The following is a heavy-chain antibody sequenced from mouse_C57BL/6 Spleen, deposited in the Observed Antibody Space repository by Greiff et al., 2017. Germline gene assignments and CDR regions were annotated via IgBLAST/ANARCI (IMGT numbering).Heavy chain of an antibody. CDR1: GYTFTSYW. D-gene: IGHD2-1*01. J-gene: IGHJ3*01. V-gene: IGHV1-59*01. CDR3: ANIYYGNYLFAY. CDR2: IDPSDSYT. Sequence: VQLQQPGAELVRPGTSVKLSCKASGYTFTSYWMHWVKQRPGQGLEWIGVIDPSDSYTNYNQKFKGKATLTVDTSSSTAYMQLSSLTSEDSAVYYCANIYYGNYLFAYWGQGTLVTVSA.